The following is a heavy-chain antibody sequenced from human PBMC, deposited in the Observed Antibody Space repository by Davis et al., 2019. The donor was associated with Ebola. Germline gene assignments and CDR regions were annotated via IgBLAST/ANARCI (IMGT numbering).Heavy chain of an antibody. J-gene: IGHJ5*02. D-gene: IGHD1-1*01. CDR3: ARTMKTSISESGLGYTYFDH. CDR1: GVSMGTSNFF. Sequence: SETLSLTCIVSGVSMGTSNFFWGWIRQSPGKGLEWIGKVSHGGVSDYNPSLMSRVTISVDTSKNQFSLNMNPVTAADTAVYYCARTMKTSISESGLGYTYFDHWSQGILVTVSS. CDR2: VSHGGVS. V-gene: IGHV4-39*07.